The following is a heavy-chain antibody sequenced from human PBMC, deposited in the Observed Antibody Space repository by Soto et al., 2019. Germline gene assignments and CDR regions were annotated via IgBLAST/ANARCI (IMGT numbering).Heavy chain of an antibody. CDR2: INHSGST. CDR3: ARFGDCSGGSCYSDYYYGMDV. V-gene: IGHV4-34*01. CDR1: GGSFSGYY. J-gene: IGHJ6*02. Sequence: SETLSLTCAVYGGSFSGYYWSWTRQPPGKGLEWIGEINHSGSTNYNPSLKSRVTISVDTSKNQFSLKLSSVTAADTAVYYCARFGDCSGGSCYSDYYYGMDVWGQGTTVTVSS. D-gene: IGHD2-15*01.